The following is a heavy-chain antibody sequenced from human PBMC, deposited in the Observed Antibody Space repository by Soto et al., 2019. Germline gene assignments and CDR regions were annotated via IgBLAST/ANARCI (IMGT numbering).Heavy chain of an antibody. V-gene: IGHV2-26*01. D-gene: IGHD3-22*01. CDR1: GFSHRNSRMG. J-gene: IGHJ4*01. CDR3: ARITDDSTGYYSPY. Sequence: QVTLKESGPVLVKPTETLTLTCTVSGFSHRNSRMGVSWIRQPPGKALDWLAHIFSNDEKSYSTSLKSMLTISKDTSKSQVVLTMTHMDPVDTATYYSARITDDSTGYYSPYWGQGTLVTVST. CDR2: IFSNDEK.